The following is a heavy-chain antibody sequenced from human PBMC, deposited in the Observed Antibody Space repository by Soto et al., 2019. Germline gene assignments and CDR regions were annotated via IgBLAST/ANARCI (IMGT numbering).Heavy chain of an antibody. Sequence: QMQLQESGPGLVKPSGTLSLTCAVSGVSISSPNWWSWVRQPPGKGLEWIGEISHSGDTNYNPSLKXXVXIXXDKSKNQFSLKLTSVTAADTAIYSCARGIWFSLDYWGQGALVTVSP. CDR3: ARGIWFSLDY. V-gene: IGHV4-4*02. J-gene: IGHJ4*02. CDR1: GVSISSPNW. D-gene: IGHD3-10*01. CDR2: ISHSGDT.